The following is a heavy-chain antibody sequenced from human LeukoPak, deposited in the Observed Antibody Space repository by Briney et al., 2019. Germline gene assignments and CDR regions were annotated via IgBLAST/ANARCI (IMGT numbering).Heavy chain of an antibody. D-gene: IGHD3-22*01. CDR3: ARQYYYNRAIYSKLDY. CDR2: MYYSGNT. Sequence: PSETLSLTCTVSGGSITNSYYWAWIRQPPGKGLEWIGSMYYSGNTYYNPSLKGRVTISVDTSKNQFSLKLSSVTAADTAVYYCARQYYYNRAIYSKLDYWGQGTLVTVSS. J-gene: IGHJ4*02. CDR1: GGSITNSYY. V-gene: IGHV4-39*01.